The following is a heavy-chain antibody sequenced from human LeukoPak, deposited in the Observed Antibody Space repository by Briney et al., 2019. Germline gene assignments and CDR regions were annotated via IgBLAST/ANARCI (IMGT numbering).Heavy chain of an antibody. J-gene: IGHJ5*02. Sequence: GGSLRLSCADSGFTFSSYWMHWVRQAPGKGLVWVSRINSDGSSTRYADSVKGRFTISRDNAKNTLYLQMNSLRSEDTAVYYCARAQSGSYLGNWFDPWGQGTLVTVSS. CDR2: INSDGSST. CDR1: GFTFSSYW. V-gene: IGHV3-74*01. CDR3: ARAQSGSYLGNWFDP. D-gene: IGHD1-26*01.